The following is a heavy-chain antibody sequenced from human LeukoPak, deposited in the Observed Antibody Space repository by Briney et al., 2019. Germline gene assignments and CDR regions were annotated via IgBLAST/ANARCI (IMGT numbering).Heavy chain of an antibody. CDR1: GFTFSSYG. V-gene: IGHV3-33*01. D-gene: IGHD3-10*01. Sequence: GGSLRLSCAASGFTFSSYGMHWVRQAPGKGLEWVAVTWYDGSNKYYADSVKGRFTISRDNSKNTLYLQMNSLRAEDTAVYYCARDYYGSGSYAYYYYYYMDVWGKGTTVTVSS. CDR3: ARDYYGSGSYAYYYYYYMDV. CDR2: TWYDGSNK. J-gene: IGHJ6*03.